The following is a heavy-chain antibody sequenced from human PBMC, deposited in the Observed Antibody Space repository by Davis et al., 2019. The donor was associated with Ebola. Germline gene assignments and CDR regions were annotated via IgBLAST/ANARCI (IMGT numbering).Heavy chain of an antibody. CDR1: GYTFTSYG. J-gene: IGHJ4*02. CDR3: VRDLRGWGDFDY. V-gene: IGHV1-18*01. D-gene: IGHD3-10*01. Sequence: ASVKVSCKASGYTFTSYGTSWVRQAPGQGLEWMGWISAYNGNTNYAQKFQGRVTMTRDTSTNTLYMELSSLTSGDTAVYYCVRDLRGWGDFDYWGQGTLVTVSS. CDR2: ISAYNGNT.